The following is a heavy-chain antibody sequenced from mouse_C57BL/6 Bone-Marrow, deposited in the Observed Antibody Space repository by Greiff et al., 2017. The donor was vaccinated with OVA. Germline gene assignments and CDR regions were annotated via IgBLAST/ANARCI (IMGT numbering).Heavy chain of an antibody. Sequence: QVQLQQPGAELVKPGASVKLSCKASGYTFTSYWMHWVKQRPGQGLEWIGMIHPNSGSTNYNEKFKSKATLTVDKSSSTAYMQLSSLTSEDSAVYYCARSQGVITTVVEPFAYWGQGTLVTVSA. CDR3: ARSQGVITTVVEPFAY. V-gene: IGHV1-64*01. CDR1: GYTFTSYW. J-gene: IGHJ3*01. D-gene: IGHD1-1*01. CDR2: IHPNSGST.